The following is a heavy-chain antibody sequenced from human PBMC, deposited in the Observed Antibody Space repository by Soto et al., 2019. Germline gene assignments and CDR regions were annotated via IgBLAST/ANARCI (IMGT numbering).Heavy chain of an antibody. CDR1: GYTFTSYY. CDR3: ARESPTLNYYDTSGSPSPYFDY. D-gene: IGHD3-22*01. CDR2: INPSGGST. J-gene: IGHJ4*02. Sequence: ASVKVSCKASGYTFTSYYMHWVRQAPGQGLEWMGIINPSGGSTRYAQKFQGRVTMTRDTSTSTVYMELSSLRSEDTAVYYCARESPTLNYYDTSGSPSPYFDYWGQGTLVTVSS. V-gene: IGHV1-46*01.